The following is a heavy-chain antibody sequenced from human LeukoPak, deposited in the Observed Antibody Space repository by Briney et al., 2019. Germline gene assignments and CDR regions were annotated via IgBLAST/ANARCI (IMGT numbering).Heavy chain of an antibody. CDR1: GGTFSSYA. D-gene: IGHD3-22*01. CDR2: IIPIFGTA. V-gene: IGHV1-69*05. Sequence: SVKVSCKASGGTFSSYAISWVRQAPGQGLEWMGRIIPIFGTANYAQKFQGRVTITTDESTSTAYMELSSLRSEGTAVYYCARDHRYYYDSSGYYDYNWFDPWGQGTLVTVSS. CDR3: ARDHRYYYDSSGYYDYNWFDP. J-gene: IGHJ5*02.